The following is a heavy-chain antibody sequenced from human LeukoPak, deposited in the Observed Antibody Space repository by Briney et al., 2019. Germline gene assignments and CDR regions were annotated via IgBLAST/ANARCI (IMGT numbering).Heavy chain of an antibody. CDR2: ISYDGTKK. V-gene: IGHV3-30*04. D-gene: IGHD6-13*01. CDR1: GFAFSNYA. Sequence: PGGSLRLSCAASGFAFSNYAMHWVRQAPGKGLQWVAVISYDGTKKYYADSLKGRFTISRDNSKNTLYLQMNSLRAEDTAVYYCAKNRPGGSWYRPSFDYWGQGTLVTVSS. CDR3: AKNRPGGSWYRPSFDY. J-gene: IGHJ4*02.